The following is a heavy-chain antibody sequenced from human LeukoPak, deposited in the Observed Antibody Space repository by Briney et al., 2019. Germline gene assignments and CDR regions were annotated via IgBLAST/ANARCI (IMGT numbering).Heavy chain of an antibody. D-gene: IGHD3-22*01. CDR3: AKTLRDSSGYYAAGD. Sequence: PGGSLRLSCAPSGFPFSTYGMHWVRQAPGKGLEWVSFIRYDGNNKQNGDSVKGRFTISRDDSKNTLYLQMSSLRAEDTAVYYCAKTLRDSSGYYAAGDWGQGTLVTVSS. CDR1: GFPFSTYG. V-gene: IGHV3-30*02. J-gene: IGHJ4*02. CDR2: IRYDGNNK.